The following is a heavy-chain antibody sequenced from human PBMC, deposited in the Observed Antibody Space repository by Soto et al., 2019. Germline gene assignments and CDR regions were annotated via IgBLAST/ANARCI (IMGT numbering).Heavy chain of an antibody. Sequence: LSLTCAVSGYSISSGYYWTWLRQPPGKGLEWIGYIYHSGITNSNPSLKSRLTMSVDTSKNQFSLNLISVTAADTAVYYCARDLTVGGFFDPWGQGTLVTV. J-gene: IGHJ5*02. CDR1: GYSISSGYY. V-gene: IGHV4-61*01. CDR3: ARDLTVGGFFDP. CDR2: IYHSGIT. D-gene: IGHD2-21*02.